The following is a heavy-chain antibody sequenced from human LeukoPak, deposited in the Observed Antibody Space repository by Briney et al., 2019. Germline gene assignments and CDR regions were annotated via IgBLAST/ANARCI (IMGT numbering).Heavy chain of an antibody. CDR2: ISGSGGST. J-gene: IGHJ4*02. CDR1: GFTFSSYA. D-gene: IGHD3-22*01. Sequence: GGSLRLSCAAFGFTFSSYAMSWVRQAPGKGLEWVSAISGSGGSTYYADSVKGRFTISRDNSKNTLYLQMNSLRAEDTAVYYCAKWNYDSSGYYGSDYFDYWGQGTLVTVSS. V-gene: IGHV3-23*01. CDR3: AKWNYDSSGYYGSDYFDY.